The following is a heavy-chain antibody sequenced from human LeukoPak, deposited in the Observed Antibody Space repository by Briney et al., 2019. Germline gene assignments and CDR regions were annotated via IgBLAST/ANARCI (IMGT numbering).Heavy chain of an antibody. Sequence: SETLSLTCTVSGGSISISSYYWGWIRQPPVKGLEWIGSIYYSGSTYYNPSLKSRVTISVDTSKNQFSLKLSSVTAAVTAMYYCAVLRGQDAGYWGQGTLVTVSS. CDR1: GGSISISSYY. V-gene: IGHV4-39*01. CDR2: IYYSGST. J-gene: IGHJ4*02. CDR3: AVLRGQDAGY.